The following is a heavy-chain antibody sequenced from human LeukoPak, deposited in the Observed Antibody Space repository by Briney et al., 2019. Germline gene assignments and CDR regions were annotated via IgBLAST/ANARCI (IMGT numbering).Heavy chain of an antibody. CDR2: IYTSGST. V-gene: IGHV4-4*07. J-gene: IGHJ6*03. Sequence: SETLSLTCTVSGGSISSYYWSWIRQPAGKGLELIGRIYTSGSTNYNPSLKSRVTMSVDTSKNQFSLKLISVTAADTAVYYCARTYGSGNYYYYYYYYMDVWGKGTTVAVSS. D-gene: IGHD3-10*01. CDR1: GGSISSYY. CDR3: ARTYGSGNYYYYYYYYMDV.